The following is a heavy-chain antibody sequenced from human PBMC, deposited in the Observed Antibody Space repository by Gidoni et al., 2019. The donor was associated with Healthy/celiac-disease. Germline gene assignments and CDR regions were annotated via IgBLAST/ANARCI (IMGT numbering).Heavy chain of an antibody. D-gene: IGHD3-22*01. Sequence: QVQLVQSGAEVTKPGSSAKVSCKASGVTCSTHTISWVRQAPGQGLEWMGRIIPILGIANYAQKFQGRVTITANKATSTAYMELSSLRSEDTAVYYCASHNRHYYDSSGLRGYDAFDIWGQGTMVTVSS. CDR2: IIPILGIA. CDR1: GVTCSTHT. CDR3: ASHNRHYYDSSGLRGYDAFDI. J-gene: IGHJ3*02. V-gene: IGHV1-69*02.